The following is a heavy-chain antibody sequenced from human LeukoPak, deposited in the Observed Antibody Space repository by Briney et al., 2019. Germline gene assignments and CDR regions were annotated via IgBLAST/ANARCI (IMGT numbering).Heavy chain of an antibody. Sequence: GGSLRLSCAASGFTFSSYAMNWVRQAPGKGLEWVSSISRGSDHIFYADSMKGRFTISRDNAKNPLYLQMNSLGAEDTAVYYCARPCDTRGYFPDYWGQGTLVTVSS. CDR1: GFTFSSYA. V-gene: IGHV3-21*01. J-gene: IGHJ4*02. D-gene: IGHD3-22*01. CDR2: ISRGSDHI. CDR3: ARPCDTRGYFPDY.